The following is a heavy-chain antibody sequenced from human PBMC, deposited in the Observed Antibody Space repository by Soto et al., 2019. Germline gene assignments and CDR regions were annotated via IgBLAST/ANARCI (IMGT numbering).Heavy chain of an antibody. CDR2: ISGSGGST. V-gene: IGHV3-23*01. CDR3: AKERGYCSGGSCQRTDY. J-gene: IGHJ4*02. CDR1: GFTFSSYA. Sequence: GGSLRLSCAASGFTFSSYAMSWVRQAPGKGLEWVSAISGSGGSTYYADSVKGRFTISRDNSKNTLYLQMNSLRAEDTAVYYCAKERGYCSGGSCQRTDYRGQGTLVTVSS. D-gene: IGHD2-15*01.